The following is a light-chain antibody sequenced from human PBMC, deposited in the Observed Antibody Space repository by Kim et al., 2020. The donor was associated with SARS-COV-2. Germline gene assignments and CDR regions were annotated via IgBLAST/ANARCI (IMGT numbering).Light chain of an antibody. Sequence: VSPGQTAIITCSGDKLGDKDATWYQQKPGQSPVVVIFRDNRRPSGIPERFSGSNSGNTATLTISGTQAMDEADYYCQAWDSSIYVFGTGTKVTVL. CDR1: KLGDKD. J-gene: IGLJ1*01. CDR2: RDN. CDR3: QAWDSSIYV. V-gene: IGLV3-1*01.